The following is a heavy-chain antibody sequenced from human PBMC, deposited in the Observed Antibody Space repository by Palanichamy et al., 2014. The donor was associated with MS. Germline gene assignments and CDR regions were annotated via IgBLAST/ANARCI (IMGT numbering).Heavy chain of an antibody. J-gene: IGHJ3*02. Sequence: QLQLQESGPGLVKPSETLSLTCTVSGGSINSNNFYWGWIRQPPGKGLEWIGSIYYSGSTYYNPSLKSRVTISVDTSKNQFSLKLSSVTAADTAVYYCARRNYSLVVVVVGAFDIWGQGTMVTVSS. D-gene: IGHD3-22*01. CDR1: GGSINSNNFY. CDR2: IYYSGST. V-gene: IGHV4-39*01. CDR3: ARRNYSLVVVVVGAFDI.